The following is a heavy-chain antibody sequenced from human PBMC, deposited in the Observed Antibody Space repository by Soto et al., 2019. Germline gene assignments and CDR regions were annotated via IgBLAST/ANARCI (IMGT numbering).Heavy chain of an antibody. Sequence: GASVKVSCKASGGTFSSYAISLVRQAPGQGLEWMGGIIPIFGTANYAQKFQGRVTITADESTSTAYMELSSLRSEDTAVYYCASPGYCSSTSRPGGEYFQHWVQGTLVTVSS. V-gene: IGHV1-69*13. D-gene: IGHD2-2*01. CDR2: IIPIFGTA. CDR3: ASPGYCSSTSRPGGEYFQH. CDR1: GGTFSSYA. J-gene: IGHJ1*01.